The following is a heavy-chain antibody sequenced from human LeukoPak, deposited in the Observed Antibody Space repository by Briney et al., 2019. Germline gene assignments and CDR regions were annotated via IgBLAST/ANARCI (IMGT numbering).Heavy chain of an antibody. CDR3: ARDWSSGGSYGMDV. V-gene: IGHV4-4*02. CDR2: IYHSGST. CDR1: GGSISSSNW. Sequence: SGTLSLTCAVSGGSISSSNWWSWVRQPPGKGPEWIGEIYHSGSTNYNPSLKSRVTISVDKSKNQFSLKLSSVTAVDTAVYYCARDWSSGGSYGMDVWGQGTTVTVSS. J-gene: IGHJ6*02. D-gene: IGHD5-12*01.